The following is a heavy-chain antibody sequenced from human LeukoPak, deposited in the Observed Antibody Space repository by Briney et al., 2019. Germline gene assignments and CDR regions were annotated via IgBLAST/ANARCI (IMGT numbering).Heavy chain of an antibody. J-gene: IGHJ3*02. D-gene: IGHD2-2*02. CDR2: ISTYNSNT. Sequence: ASVKVSCKASGYTFTTYGINWLRQAPGQGLAWMGWISTYNSNTHYAQKLQGRVTMTTDASTSTAYMELRSLRSDDTAVYYRARGIPPGDAFDIWGQGTMVTVSS. CDR3: ARGIPPGDAFDI. CDR1: GYTFTTYG. V-gene: IGHV1-18*01.